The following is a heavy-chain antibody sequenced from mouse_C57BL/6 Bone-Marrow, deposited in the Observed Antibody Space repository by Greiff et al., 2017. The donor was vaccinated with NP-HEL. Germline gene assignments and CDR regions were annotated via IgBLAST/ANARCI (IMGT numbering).Heavy chain of an antibody. CDR3: ARVEVLG. CDR1: GFTFSSYA. V-gene: IGHV5-4*03. CDR2: ISDGGSYT. D-gene: IGHD2-14*01. Sequence: EVKLMESGGGLVKPGGSLKLSCAASGFTFSSYAMSWVRQTPEKRLEWVATISDGGSYTNYPDNVKGRFTISRDNAKNNLYLQMSHLKSEDTAIYYCARVEVLGWGQGTTLTVSS. J-gene: IGHJ2*01.